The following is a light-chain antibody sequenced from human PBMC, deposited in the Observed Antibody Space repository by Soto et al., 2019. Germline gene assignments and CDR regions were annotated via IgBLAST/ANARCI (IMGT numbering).Light chain of an antibody. V-gene: IGKV3-11*01. CDR2: DAS. CDR1: QSVGTF. J-gene: IGKJ4*01. CDR3: QHHSNWLRT. Sequence: EIVLTQSPATLSLSPGERATLSCRASQSVGTFFAWYQQKPGQAPRLLIYDASNRATGIPARFSGSGSGTDFTLTISSLEPEDFAVYYCQHHSNWLRTFGGGTKVEIE.